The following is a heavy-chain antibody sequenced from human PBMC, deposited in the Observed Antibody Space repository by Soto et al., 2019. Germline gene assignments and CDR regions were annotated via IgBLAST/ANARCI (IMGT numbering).Heavy chain of an antibody. J-gene: IGHJ4*02. CDR3: ARVTVNNWTPPNFDS. D-gene: IGHD1-1*01. CDR1: GCCINSDCYY. Sequence: LSLACTVSGCCINSDCYYWICIRQHPGKGLEWIGYIDYSGSTYYNPSLKSRLTISVDTSKNQFSLKLSSVTAADTAIYYCARVTVNNWTPPNFDSWGQGTLVNVSS. V-gene: IGHV4-31*03. CDR2: IDYSGST.